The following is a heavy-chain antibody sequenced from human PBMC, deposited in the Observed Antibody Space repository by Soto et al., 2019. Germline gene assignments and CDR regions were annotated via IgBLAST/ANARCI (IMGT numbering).Heavy chain of an antibody. J-gene: IGHJ6*02. CDR2: IYHTGSP. CDR3: AREDRFFEYIPPEGMDV. CDR1: GYYISSGYY. Sequence: PSETLSLTCAVSGYYISSGYYWDWIRQAPGKGLEWIGSIYHTGSPYYNPSLKSRVTISVDTSKNQFSLKVNSVTAADTAVYYCAREDRFFEYIPPEGMDVWGQGNTVTVSS. D-gene: IGHD3-3*01. V-gene: IGHV4-38-2*02.